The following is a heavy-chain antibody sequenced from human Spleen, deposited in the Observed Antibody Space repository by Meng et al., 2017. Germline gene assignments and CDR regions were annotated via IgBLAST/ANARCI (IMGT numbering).Heavy chain of an antibody. CDR1: GFTFSSYA. CDR2: ISGGGDTI. J-gene: IGHJ5*01. CDR3: ARTLHDSSGSYDLVDS. Sequence: GESLKISCAASGFTFSSYAMSWVRQAPGKGLEWVSTISGGGDTIYYADSVRGRFILSRDNSNNTLFLQVNSLRVEDTAVYYCARTLHDSSGSYDLVDSWGQGTLVTVSS. V-gene: IGHV3-23*01. D-gene: IGHD3-22*01.